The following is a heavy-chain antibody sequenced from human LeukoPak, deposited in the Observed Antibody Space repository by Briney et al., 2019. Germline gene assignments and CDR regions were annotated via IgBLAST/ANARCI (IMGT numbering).Heavy chain of an antibody. D-gene: IGHD3-22*01. CDR3: AKVRYDDHYFDY. V-gene: IGHV3-23*01. CDR1: GFTFSSYA. J-gene: IGHJ4*02. CDR2: ISGSGGST. Sequence: GGSLRLSCAASGFTFSSYAMSWVRQAPRKGLEWVSAISGSGGSTYYADSVKGRFTISRDNSKNTLYLQMNSLRAEDTAVYYCAKVRYDDHYFDYWGQGTLVTVSS.